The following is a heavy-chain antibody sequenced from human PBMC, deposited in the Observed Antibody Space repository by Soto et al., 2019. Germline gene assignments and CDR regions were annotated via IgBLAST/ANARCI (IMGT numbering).Heavy chain of an antibody. CDR3: ARGRRSSSSWNWFDP. CDR2: INHSGST. D-gene: IGHD6-6*01. CDR1: GGSFSGYY. J-gene: IGHJ5*02. Sequence: TSETLSLTCAVYGGSFSGYYWSWIRQPPGKGLEWIGEINHSGSTNYNPSLKSRVTISVDTSKNQFSLKLSSVTAADTAVYYCARGRRSSSSWNWFDPWGQGTLVTVSS. V-gene: IGHV4-34*01.